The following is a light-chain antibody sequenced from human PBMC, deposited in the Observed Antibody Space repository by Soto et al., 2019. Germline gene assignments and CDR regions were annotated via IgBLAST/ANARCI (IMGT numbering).Light chain of an antibody. V-gene: IGLV2-14*01. CDR2: DVT. Sequence: QSVLAQPASVSGSPGQSIAISFTVTSSDVVAYNYVSLYQQHPSKAPKLMIYDVTNLPSWFSYRFSVSNSGNTSSLTISGXQAEDEDDYDCISYTTSSTYVFGSGTKVTVL. CDR1: SSDVVAYNY. CDR3: ISYTTSSTYV. J-gene: IGLJ1*01.